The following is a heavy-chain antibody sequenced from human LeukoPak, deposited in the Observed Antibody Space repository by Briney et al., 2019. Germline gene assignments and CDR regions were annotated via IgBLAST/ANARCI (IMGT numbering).Heavy chain of an antibody. J-gene: IGHJ6*02. CDR1: GGTFSSYD. D-gene: IGHD3-9*01. CDR3: AITYDILTGRRHYYYGMDV. Sequence: ASVKVSCKASGGTFSSYDINWVRQATGQGLEWMGWMNPNSGNTGYAQKFQGRVTMTRNTSISTAYMELSSLRSEDTAVYYCAITYDILTGRRHYYYGMDVWGQGTTVTVSS. CDR2: MNPNSGNT. V-gene: IGHV1-8*02.